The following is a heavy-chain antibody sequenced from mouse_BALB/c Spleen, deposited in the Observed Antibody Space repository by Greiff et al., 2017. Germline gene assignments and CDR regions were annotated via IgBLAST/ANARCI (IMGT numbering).Heavy chain of an antibody. D-gene: IGHD2-3*01. CDR3: ARIDGYYGVAY. Sequence: QVQLQQSGPELVRPGVSVKISCKGSGYTFTDYAMHWVKQSHAKSLEWIGVISTYYGNTNYNQKFKGKATMTVDKSSSTAYMELARLTSEDSAIYYCARIDGYYGVAYWGQGTLVTVSA. CDR1: GYTFTDYA. J-gene: IGHJ3*01. V-gene: IGHV1-67*01. CDR2: ISTYYGNT.